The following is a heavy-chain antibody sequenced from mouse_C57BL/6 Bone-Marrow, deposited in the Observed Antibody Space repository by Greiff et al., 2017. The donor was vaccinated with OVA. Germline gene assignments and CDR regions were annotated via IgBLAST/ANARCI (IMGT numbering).Heavy chain of an antibody. V-gene: IGHV3-6*01. J-gene: IGHJ2*01. CDR3: ARGQLRFPFDY. D-gene: IGHD3-2*02. CDR1: GYSITSGYY. Sequence: EVQLQQSGPGLVKPSQSLSLTCSVTGYSITSGYYWNWIRQFPGNKLEWMGYISYDGSNNYNPSLKNRISITRDTSKNQFFLKLNSVTTEDTATYYCARGQLRFPFDYWGQGTTLTVSS. CDR2: ISYDGSN.